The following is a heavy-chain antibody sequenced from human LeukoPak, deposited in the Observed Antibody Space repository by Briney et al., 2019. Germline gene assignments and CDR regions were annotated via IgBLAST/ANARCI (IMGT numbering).Heavy chain of an antibody. D-gene: IGHD1-26*01. J-gene: IGHJ6*03. CDR1: GFSFSSYT. CDR3: ARVRMGATVSNYYCYYMDV. V-gene: IGHV3-64*01. Sequence: PGGSLRLSCAASGFSFSSYTMHWVRQAPGKGLEYVSAIISHGGNTHYTSPVKGRFTISRDNSQNTLYLQMGSLRPDDMAVYHCARVRMGATVSNYYCYYMDVWGKGTTVTVSS. CDR2: IISHGGNT.